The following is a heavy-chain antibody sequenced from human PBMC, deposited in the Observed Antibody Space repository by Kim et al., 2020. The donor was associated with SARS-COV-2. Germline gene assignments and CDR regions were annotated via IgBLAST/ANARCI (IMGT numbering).Heavy chain of an antibody. V-gene: IGHV3-72*01. Sequence: VQGRFTISRDDSKNSLYLQMNSLKTEDTAVYYCARGRNIVATIPGNGKDVWGQGTTVTVSS. CDR3: ARGRNIVATIPGNGKDV. D-gene: IGHD5-12*01. J-gene: IGHJ6*02.